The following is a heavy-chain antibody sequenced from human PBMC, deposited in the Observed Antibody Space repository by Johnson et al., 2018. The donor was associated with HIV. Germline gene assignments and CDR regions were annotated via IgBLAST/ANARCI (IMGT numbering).Heavy chain of an antibody. D-gene: IGHD3-16*02. CDR3: ARDRVITFGGVIGRGAFDI. V-gene: IGHV3-30*03. CDR2: ISYDGSNK. CDR1: GFTFSSYG. Sequence: QMQLVESGGVVVQPGGSLRLCCAASGFTFSSYGMHWVRQAPGKGLEWLAVISYDGSNKYYADSVKGRFTISRDNSKNTLYLQMNSLRAEDTAVYYCARDRVITFGGVIGRGAFDIWGQGTMVTVSS. J-gene: IGHJ3*02.